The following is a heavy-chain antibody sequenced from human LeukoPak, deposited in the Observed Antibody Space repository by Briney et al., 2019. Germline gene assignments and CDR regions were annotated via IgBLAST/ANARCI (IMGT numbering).Heavy chain of an antibody. CDR2: ISGSGSNT. CDR3: AKAGGGYFSGRGFFDS. CDR1: GFTFSSYA. J-gene: IGHJ4*02. Sequence: PGGSLRLSCAASGFTFSSYAMSWVRQAPGKGLEWVSVISGSGSNTFYADSVKGRFTISRDNSKNTLYLQMNNLRAEDTAVYYCAKAGGGYFSGRGFFDSWGQGTLVTVSS. D-gene: IGHD1-26*01. V-gene: IGHV3-23*01.